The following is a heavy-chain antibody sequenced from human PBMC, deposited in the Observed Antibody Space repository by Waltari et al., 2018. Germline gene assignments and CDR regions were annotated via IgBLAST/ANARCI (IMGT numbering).Heavy chain of an antibody. Sequence: EVQLVQSGAEVKKPGESLKISCKGSGYSFTSYWIGWVRQMPGKGLEWMGSIYPGDSDTRYSPSFQGQVTISADKSISTAYLQWSSLKASDTAMYYCARHRSGIAAAGMYNWFDPWGQGTLVTVSS. D-gene: IGHD6-13*01. CDR2: IYPGDSDT. CDR3: ARHRSGIAAAGMYNWFDP. J-gene: IGHJ5*02. CDR1: GYSFTSYW. V-gene: IGHV5-51*01.